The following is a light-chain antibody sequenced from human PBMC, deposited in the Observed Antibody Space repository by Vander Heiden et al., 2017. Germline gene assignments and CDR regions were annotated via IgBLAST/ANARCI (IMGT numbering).Light chain of an antibody. Sequence: DIVMTQSPLSLPVTPGEPASNSCRSSQSLLHSNGYNYLDWYLQKPGQSPQLLIYLGSNRASGVPDRFSGSGSGTDFTLKISRVEAEDVGVYYCMQALQTPTFGQGTKVEIK. V-gene: IGKV2-28*01. CDR1: QSLLHSNGYNY. CDR2: LGS. CDR3: MQALQTPT. J-gene: IGKJ1*01.